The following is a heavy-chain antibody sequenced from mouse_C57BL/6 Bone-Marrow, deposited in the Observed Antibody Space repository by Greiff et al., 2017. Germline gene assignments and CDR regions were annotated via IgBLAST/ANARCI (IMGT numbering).Heavy chain of an antibody. CDR3: AFIWSFAY. V-gene: IGHV1-50*01. J-gene: IGHJ3*01. D-gene: IGHD1-1*02. Sequence: QVQLQQPGAELVKPGASVKLSCKASGYTFTSYWMQWVKQRPGQGLEWIGEIDPSDSYPNYNQKFKGKATLTVDTSSSTAYMQLSSLTSEDSAVYYCAFIWSFAYWGQGTLVTVSA. CDR1: GYTFTSYW. CDR2: IDPSDSYP.